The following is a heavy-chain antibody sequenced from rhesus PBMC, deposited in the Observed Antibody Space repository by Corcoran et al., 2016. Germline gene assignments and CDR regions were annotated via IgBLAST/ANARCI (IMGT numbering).Heavy chain of an antibody. CDR3: ARDLRGWGDYQSHY. V-gene: IGHV3-59*01. D-gene: IGHD3-34*01. CDR1: GFTFSDYY. Sequence: EVQLVESGGGLAKPGGSLRLSCAASGFTFSDYYMHWVRQASGKGLEWVSRISNGGGRTWYADSVKGRCTISRENAKNTLYLQMNSLRAEDTAVYYCARDLRGWGDYQSHYWGQGVLVTVSS. J-gene: IGHJ4*01. CDR2: ISNGGGRT.